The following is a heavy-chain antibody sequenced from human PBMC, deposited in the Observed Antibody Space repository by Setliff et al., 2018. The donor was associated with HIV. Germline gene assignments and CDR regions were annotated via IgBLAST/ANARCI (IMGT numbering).Heavy chain of an antibody. CDR1: GYSFTGYW. V-gene: IGHV5-51*01. CDR2: IYPSDSDT. J-gene: IGHJ5*02. D-gene: IGHD6-19*01. CDR3: VRDQIGDVQVAGTWGT. Sequence: GESLKISCKGSGYSFTGYWIGWVRQMPGKGLEWMGIIYPSDSDTRYSPSFQGQVSFSVDKSITTAYLQWSSLKASDTAMYYCVRDQIGDVQVAGTWGTWGQGTLVTVSS.